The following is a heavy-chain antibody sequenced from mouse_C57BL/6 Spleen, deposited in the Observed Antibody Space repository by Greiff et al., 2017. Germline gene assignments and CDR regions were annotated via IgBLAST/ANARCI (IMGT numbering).Heavy chain of an antibody. D-gene: IGHD1-1*01. J-gene: IGHJ4*01. CDR1: GFTFSSYA. V-gene: IGHV5-4*01. Sequence: EVKLVESGGGLVKPGGSLKLSCAASGFTFSSYAMSWVRQTPEKRLEWVATISDGGSYTYYPDTVKGRFTISRANAKTNLDRQMSHLKSEDIAMCYCGREGSSHAMDYWGKGTSVTVSS. CDR2: ISDGGSYT. CDR3: GREGSSHAMDY.